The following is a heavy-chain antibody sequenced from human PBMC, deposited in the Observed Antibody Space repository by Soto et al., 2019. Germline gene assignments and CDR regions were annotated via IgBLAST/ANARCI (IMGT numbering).Heavy chain of an antibody. V-gene: IGHV3-11*05. CDR1: GFTFSDYY. D-gene: IGHD5-12*01. J-gene: IGHJ4*02. Sequence: GGSLRLSCVASGFTFSDYYMSWIRQAPGKGLEWVSYISSSSSYTNYADSVKGRFTISRDNAKNSLYLQMNSLGAEDTAVYYCARDHHRYSGYDYVDYWGQGTLVTVSS. CDR3: ARDHHRYSGYDYVDY. CDR2: ISSSSSYT.